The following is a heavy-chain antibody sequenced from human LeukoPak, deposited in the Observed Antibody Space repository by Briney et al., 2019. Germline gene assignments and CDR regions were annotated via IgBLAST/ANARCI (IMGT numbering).Heavy chain of an antibody. Sequence: GGSLRLSCVGSGFTFSSYAMSWVRQAPGKGLECVSVISSSGSNTYYADSVKGRFTISRDNAKNTLYLQMNSLRAEDTAVYYCAKRGMTIRRGGDFDSWGQGTLVTVSS. CDR2: ISSSGSNT. CDR3: AKRGMTIRRGGDFDS. CDR1: GFTFSSYA. J-gene: IGHJ4*02. V-gene: IGHV3-23*01. D-gene: IGHD3-16*01.